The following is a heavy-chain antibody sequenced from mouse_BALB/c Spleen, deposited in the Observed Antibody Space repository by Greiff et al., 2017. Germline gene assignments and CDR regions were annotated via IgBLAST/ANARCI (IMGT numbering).Heavy chain of an antibody. CDR2: IWAGGST. D-gene: IGHD2-1*01. J-gene: IGHJ3*01. V-gene: IGHV2-9*02. CDR3: ATLYYGNPAY. CDR1: GFSLTSYG. Sequence: VQLQESGPGLVAPSQSLSITCTVSGFSLTSYGVHWVRQPPGKGLEWLGVIWAGGSTNYNSALMSRLSISKDNSKSQVFLKMNSLQTDDTAMYYCATLYYGNPAYWGQGTLVTVSA.